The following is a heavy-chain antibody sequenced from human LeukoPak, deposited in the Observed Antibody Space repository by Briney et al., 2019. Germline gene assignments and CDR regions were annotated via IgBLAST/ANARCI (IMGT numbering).Heavy chain of an antibody. J-gene: IGHJ4*02. CDR1: RFTFSSYA. Sequence: GGSLRLSCAASRFTFSSYAMHWVRQAPGKGLEWVAVISYDGSNKYYADSVKGRFTISRDNSKNTLYLQMNSLRAEDTAVYYCAREQLASIDYWGQGTLVTVSS. D-gene: IGHD6-6*01. CDR3: AREQLASIDY. CDR2: ISYDGSNK. V-gene: IGHV3-30*01.